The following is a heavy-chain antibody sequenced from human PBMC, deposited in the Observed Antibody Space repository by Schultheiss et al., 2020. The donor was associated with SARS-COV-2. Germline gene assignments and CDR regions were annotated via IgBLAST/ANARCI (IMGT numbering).Heavy chain of an antibody. J-gene: IGHJ6*02. Sequence: SETLSLTCAVSGGSFSGYYWTWIRQTPGKGLEWIGEINQSGGTNYNPSLKSRVTISVDTSKNQFSLKLSSVTAADTAVYFCARRMFYYYGMDVWGQGTTVTVSS. CDR2: INQSGGT. V-gene: IGHV4-34*01. CDR1: GGSFSGYY. CDR3: ARRMFYYYGMDV. D-gene: IGHD3-10*02.